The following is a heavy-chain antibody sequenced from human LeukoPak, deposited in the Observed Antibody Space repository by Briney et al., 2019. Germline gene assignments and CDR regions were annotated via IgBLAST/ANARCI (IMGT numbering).Heavy chain of an antibody. J-gene: IGHJ4*02. CDR2: IWYDGSNK. V-gene: IGHV3-33*06. D-gene: IGHD6-19*01. Sequence: PGGSLRLSCAASGFTFSSYGMHWVRQAPGKGLEWVAVIWYDGSNKYYADSVKGRFTISRDNSKNTLYLQMNSLRAEDTAVYYCANDPGQWLVLYYFDYWGQGTLVTVSS. CDR1: GFTFSSYG. CDR3: ANDPGQWLVLYYFDY.